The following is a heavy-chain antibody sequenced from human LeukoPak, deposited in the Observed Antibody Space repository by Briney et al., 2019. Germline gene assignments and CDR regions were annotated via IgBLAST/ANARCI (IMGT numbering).Heavy chain of an antibody. V-gene: IGHV3-7*01. CDR1: GFSFRSYW. CDR3: ASGEYYYDSSGSFVFDY. CDR2: IKKDGSEK. Sequence: GGSLRLSCAASGFSFRSYWMSWVRQAPGKGLEWVANIKKDGSEKYYVDSVKGRFTISRDNAKNSLYLQMNSLGAEDTAVYYCASGEYYYDSSGSFVFDYWGQGTLVTVSS. D-gene: IGHD3-22*01. J-gene: IGHJ4*02.